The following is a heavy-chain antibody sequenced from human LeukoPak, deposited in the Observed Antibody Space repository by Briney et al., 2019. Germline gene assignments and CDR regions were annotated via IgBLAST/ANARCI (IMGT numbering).Heavy chain of an antibody. V-gene: IGHV5-51*01. CDR1: GYSFTSYW. D-gene: IGHD5-12*01. CDR3: ARHVRRGYSGYDYIGEIDY. Sequence: GESLKISCKGSGYSFTSYWIGWVRQMPGKGLEWMGIIYPGDSDTRYSPSFQGQVTISADKSISTAYLQWSSLKASDTAMYYCARHVRRGYSGYDYIGEIDYWGQGTLVTVSS. J-gene: IGHJ4*02. CDR2: IYPGDSDT.